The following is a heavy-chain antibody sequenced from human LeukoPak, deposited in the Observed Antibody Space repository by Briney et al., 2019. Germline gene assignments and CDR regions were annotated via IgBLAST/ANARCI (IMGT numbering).Heavy chain of an antibody. V-gene: IGHV3-23*01. CDR3: ARVVDHDYGDYYLDY. Sequence: GGSLRLSCAASGFTFSNYAMRWVRQAPGKGLEWVSGISGSGGSTDYADSVKGRLTISRDNSKNTLYLQMNSLRAEDTAVYYCARVVDHDYGDYYLDYWGQGTLVTVSS. CDR2: ISGSGGST. CDR1: GFTFSNYA. D-gene: IGHD4-17*01. J-gene: IGHJ4*02.